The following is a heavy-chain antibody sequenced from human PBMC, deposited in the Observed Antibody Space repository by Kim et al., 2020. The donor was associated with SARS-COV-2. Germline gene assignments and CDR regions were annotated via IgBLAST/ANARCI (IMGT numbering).Heavy chain of an antibody. V-gene: IGHV3-23*01. CDR2: ISVDGGKS. CDR3: AKITGLFSPGSVF. D-gene: IGHD3-10*01. CDR1: GFSFSNYA. J-gene: IGHJ4*02. Sequence: GGSLRLSYTVSGFSFSNYAMSWVRQAPGKGLEWVAAISVDGGKSYYANSVQGRFTISRDNSRSTLYLQMDSLVAEDTALYYCAKITGLFSPGSVFWGQGALVTVSS.